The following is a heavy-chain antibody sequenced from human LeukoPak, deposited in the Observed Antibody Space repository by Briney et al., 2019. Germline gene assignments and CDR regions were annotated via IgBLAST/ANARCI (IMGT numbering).Heavy chain of an antibody. CDR2: ISYIGSP. Sequence: SETLSLTCTVSDDSFSSYYWTWIRQPPGKGLEWIGYISYIGSPNYNPSLKRRVTISVDTSKNQFSLKVSSVTAADTAVYYCARDPTTVTKGFDIWGQGTLVTVSS. CDR3: ARDPTTVTKGFDI. D-gene: IGHD4-17*01. V-gene: IGHV4-59*01. CDR1: DDSFSSYY. J-gene: IGHJ3*02.